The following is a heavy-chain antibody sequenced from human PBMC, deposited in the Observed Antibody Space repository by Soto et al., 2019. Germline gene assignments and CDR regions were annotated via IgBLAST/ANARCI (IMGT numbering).Heavy chain of an antibody. CDR3: GRVMIGTSRHTDSDY. CDR1: GASISSRDYY. Sequence: SETLSLTCSVSGASISSRDYYWGWIRQTHGKGLEWIGNIDYNGVTYYNPSLKSRVTVSKDTSKNQFSLKVASVTAADTAIYYCGRVMIGTSRHTDSDYWGQGTQVTVSS. CDR2: IDYNGVT. V-gene: IGHV4-39*01. J-gene: IGHJ4*02. D-gene: IGHD2-2*01.